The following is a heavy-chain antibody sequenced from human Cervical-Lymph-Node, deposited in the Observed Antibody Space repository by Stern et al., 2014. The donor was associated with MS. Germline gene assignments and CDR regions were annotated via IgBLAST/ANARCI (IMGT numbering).Heavy chain of an antibody. D-gene: IGHD6-13*01. CDR2: IHAGNGDP. CDR3: AKGSGASSWYWFDP. V-gene: IGHV1-3*01. Sequence: QVQLVQSGAEVKKPGASVKVSCEASGYTFTSYGIHWVRQAPGQRLEWMALIHAGNGDPKYSQKFQGRVTVTRDTSASTAYMDLSSLMSEDTAIYYCAKGSGASSWYWFDPWGQGTLVTVSS. J-gene: IGHJ5*02. CDR1: GYTFTSYG.